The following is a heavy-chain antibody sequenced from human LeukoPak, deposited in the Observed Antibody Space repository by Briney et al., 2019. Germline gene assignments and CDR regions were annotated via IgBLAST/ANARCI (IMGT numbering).Heavy chain of an antibody. V-gene: IGHV3-23*01. CDR2: ISGSGGST. Sequence: PGGSLRLSCAASGFTFSSYAMSWVRQAPGKGLEWVSAISGSGGSTYYADSVKGRFTISRDNSKNTLYLQMNSLRAEDTAVYYCARSSRYYHDAFDIGGQGTMVTVSS. CDR1: GFTFSSYA. CDR3: ARSSRYYHDAFDI. D-gene: IGHD3-22*01. J-gene: IGHJ3*02.